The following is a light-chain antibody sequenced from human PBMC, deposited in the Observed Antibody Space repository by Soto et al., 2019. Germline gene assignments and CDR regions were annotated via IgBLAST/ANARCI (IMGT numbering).Light chain of an antibody. CDR1: QSISSY. V-gene: IGKV1-39*01. CDR2: AAS. Sequence: DIQMTQSPSSLSASVGDGVTITCRASQSISSYLNWYQQKPGKAPKLLIYAASSLQSGVPSRFSGSGSGTDFTLTISSLQPEDFATYYCQQSYSTPYTFGQGTK. J-gene: IGKJ2*01. CDR3: QQSYSTPYT.